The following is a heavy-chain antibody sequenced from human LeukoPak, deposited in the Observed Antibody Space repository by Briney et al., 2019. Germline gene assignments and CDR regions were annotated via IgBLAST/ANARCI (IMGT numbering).Heavy chain of an antibody. V-gene: IGHV3-48*03. D-gene: IGHD6-19*01. CDR1: GFTFSSYE. Sequence: GGSLRLSCAASGFTFSSYEMNWVRQAPGKGLEWVSYISSSGSTIYYADSVKGRFTISRDNAKNTLYLQMNSLRAEDTAVYYCAREGSSGWYGPLGYWGQGTLVTVSS. J-gene: IGHJ4*02. CDR3: AREGSSGWYGPLGY. CDR2: ISSSGSTI.